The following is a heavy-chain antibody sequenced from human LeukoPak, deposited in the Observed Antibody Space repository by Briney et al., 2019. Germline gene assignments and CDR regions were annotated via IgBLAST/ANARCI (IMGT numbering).Heavy chain of an antibody. D-gene: IGHD3-22*01. J-gene: IGHJ4*02. CDR2: IYYSGST. CDR3: ARRAIYDSSGYYLDY. V-gene: IGHV4-61*03. CDR1: GGSISSGGYY. Sequence: SETLSLTCTVSGGSISSGGYYWSWIRQPSGKGLEWIGYIYYSGSTNYNPSLKSRVTISVHTSKTHFSLKLSSVTAADTAVYYCARRAIYDSSGYYLDYWGQGTLVTVSS.